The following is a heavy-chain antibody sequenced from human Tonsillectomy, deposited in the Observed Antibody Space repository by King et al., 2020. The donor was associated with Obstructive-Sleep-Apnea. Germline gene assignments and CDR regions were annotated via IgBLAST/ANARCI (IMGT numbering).Heavy chain of an antibody. J-gene: IGHJ4*02. Sequence: VQLGQSGGGVVQPGGSLRLSCAASGFTFSNYAMHCVRQAPGKGVEWGAIISYDGSNKYNADSVKGRFTISRDDSKNTLYLQMNSLRAEDTAVYYCARDHGYSYGYIDYYFDYWGQGTLVTVSS. CDR1: GFTFSNYA. D-gene: IGHD5-18*01. CDR2: ISYDGSNK. CDR3: ARDHGYSYGYIDYYFDY. V-gene: IGHV3-30-3*01.